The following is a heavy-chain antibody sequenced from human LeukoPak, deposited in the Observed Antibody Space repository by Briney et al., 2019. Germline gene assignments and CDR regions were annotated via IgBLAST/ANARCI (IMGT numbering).Heavy chain of an antibody. D-gene: IGHD3-22*01. CDR3: AKDLWPLTYYYDSSGYYYGAFDI. CDR2: ISSSSSYI. Sequence: GGSLRLSCAASGFTFSSYSMNWVRQAPGKGLEWVSSISSSSSYIYYADSVKGRFTISRDNAKNSLYLQMNSLRAEDTAVYYCAKDLWPLTYYYDSSGYYYGAFDIWGQGTMVTVSS. V-gene: IGHV3-21*01. CDR1: GFTFSSYS. J-gene: IGHJ3*02.